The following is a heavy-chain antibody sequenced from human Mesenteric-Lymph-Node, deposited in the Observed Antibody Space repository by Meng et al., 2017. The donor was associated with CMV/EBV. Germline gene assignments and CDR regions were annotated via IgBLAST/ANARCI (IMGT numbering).Heavy chain of an antibody. V-gene: IGHV3-21*01. CDR2: ISSSTRYI. D-gene: IGHD5-12*01. CDR1: GFTFSSYW. CDR3: ARAAYSGYDSQVYYFDY. Sequence: GGSLRLSCAASGFTFSSYWMNWVRQAPGKGLEWVSSISSSTRYIYYADSLKGRFTISRDNAKNSVYLQMNSLRAEDTAVYYCARAAYSGYDSQVYYFDYWGRGTLVTVSS. J-gene: IGHJ4*02.